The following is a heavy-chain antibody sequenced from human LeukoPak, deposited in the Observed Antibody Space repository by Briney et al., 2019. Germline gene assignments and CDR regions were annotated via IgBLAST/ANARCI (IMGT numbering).Heavy chain of an antibody. CDR1: GFTFSSYN. V-gene: IGHV3-23*01. D-gene: IGHD1-20*01. CDR2: ITGGADTT. J-gene: IGHJ4*02. CDR3: AKLLVVTGTSIDY. Sequence: GGSLRLSYVASGFTFSSYNMIWVRQAPGKGLEWVSAITGGADTTYYADSVKGRLTISRDNSKNTLYLQMNSLRADDTAVYYCAKLLVVTGTSIDYWGQGTLVTVSS.